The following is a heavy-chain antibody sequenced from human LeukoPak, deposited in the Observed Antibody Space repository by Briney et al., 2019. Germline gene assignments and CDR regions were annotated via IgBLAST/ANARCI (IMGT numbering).Heavy chain of an antibody. CDR1: GFTFSDYY. J-gene: IGHJ4*02. Sequence: GGSLRFSCAASGFTFSDYYMSWIRQAPGKGLEWVSYISSSGSPIYYADSVKGRFTISRDNAKNSLYLQMNSLRAEDTAVYYCARLYDGSAYHADHFDYWGQGTLVIVSS. CDR2: ISSSGSPI. CDR3: ARLYDGSAYHADHFDY. D-gene: IGHD3-22*01. V-gene: IGHV3-11*04.